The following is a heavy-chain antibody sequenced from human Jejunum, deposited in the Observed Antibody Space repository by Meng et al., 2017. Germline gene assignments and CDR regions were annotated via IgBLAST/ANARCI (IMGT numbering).Heavy chain of an antibody. Sequence: QVHRQEAGPRWVKPSWTLSLSRAVSGGSISDSNWWSWVRQPPGKELEWIGEIYHTGSTNYNPSLKSRVTMSLDKSKNQFFLDLTSVTAADTAVYYCARDLLGPAIAASGYFDPWGQGTLVTVSS. CDR3: ARDLLGPAIAASGYFDP. D-gene: IGHD5-12*01. J-gene: IGHJ5*02. CDR2: IYHTGST. V-gene: IGHV4-4*02. CDR1: GGSISDSNW.